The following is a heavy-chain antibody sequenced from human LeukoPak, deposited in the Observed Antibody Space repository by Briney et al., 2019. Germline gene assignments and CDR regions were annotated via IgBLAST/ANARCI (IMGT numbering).Heavy chain of an antibody. D-gene: IGHD3-22*01. CDR3: ARDWGYYDGSGYVAFDI. CDR2: IIPIFGIA. CDR1: GGTFISYA. V-gene: IGHV1-69*04. Sequence: SVKVSCKASGGTFISYAISWVRQAPGQGLEWMGRIIPIFGIANYAQKFQGRVTITADKSTSTAYMELSSLRSEDTAVYYCARDWGYYDGSGYVAFDIWGQGTMVTVSS. J-gene: IGHJ3*02.